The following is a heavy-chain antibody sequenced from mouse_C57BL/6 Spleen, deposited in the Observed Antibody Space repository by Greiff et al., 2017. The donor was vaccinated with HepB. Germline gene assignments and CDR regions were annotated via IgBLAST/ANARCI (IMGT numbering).Heavy chain of an antibody. CDR2: IDPSDSYT. CDR3: APGGSSYDWYFDV. J-gene: IGHJ1*03. V-gene: IGHV1-59*01. D-gene: IGHD1-1*01. Sequence: VQLQQPGAELVRPGTSVKLSCKASGYTFTSYWMHWVKQRPGQGLEWIGVIDPSDSYTNYNQKFKGKATLTVDTSSSTAYMQLSSLTSEDSAVYYCAPGGSSYDWYFDVWGTGTTVTVSS. CDR1: GYTFTSYW.